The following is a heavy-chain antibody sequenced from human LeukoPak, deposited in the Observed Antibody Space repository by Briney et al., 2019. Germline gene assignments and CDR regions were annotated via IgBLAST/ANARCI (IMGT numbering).Heavy chain of an antibody. V-gene: IGHV3-30-3*01. CDR2: ISYDGSNK. CDR1: GFTFSRYW. J-gene: IGHJ6*03. D-gene: IGHD1-1*01. CDR3: ARDRTPNWNRRGYMDV. Sequence: HSGGSLRLSCAASGFTFSRYWMAWVRQAPGKGLEWVAVISYDGSNKYYADSVKGRFTISRDNSKNTLYLQMNSLRAEDTAVYYCARDRTPNWNRRGYMDVWGKGTTVTVSS.